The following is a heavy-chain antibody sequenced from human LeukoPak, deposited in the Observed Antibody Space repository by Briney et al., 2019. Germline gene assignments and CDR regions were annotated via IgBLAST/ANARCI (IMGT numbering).Heavy chain of an antibody. CDR3: ARDFTYYYDSSGYPTDY. J-gene: IGHJ4*02. Sequence: SETLSLTCTVSGGSISSYYWGWIRQPPGKGLEWIGSIYHSGSTYYNPSLKSRVTISVDTSKNQFSLKLSSVTAADTAVYYCARDFTYYYDSSGYPTDYWGQGTLVTVSS. D-gene: IGHD3-22*01. V-gene: IGHV4-38-2*02. CDR1: GGSISSYY. CDR2: IYHSGST.